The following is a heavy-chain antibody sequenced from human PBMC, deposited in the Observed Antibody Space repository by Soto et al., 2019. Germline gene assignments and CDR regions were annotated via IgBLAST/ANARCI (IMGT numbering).Heavy chain of an antibody. D-gene: IGHD1-26*01. CDR1: GGSISSYY. Sequence: QVQLQESGPGLVKPSETLSLTCTVSGGSISSYYWSWIRQPPGKGLEWIGYIYYSRSTNYNPSLQSRVTIAIDTSKNQVSRELSSVAAADTAVYYCARPGEDGDNSWFDPWGQGTLVTVSS. CDR3: ARPGEDGDNSWFDP. J-gene: IGHJ5*02. CDR2: IYYSRST. V-gene: IGHV4-59*08.